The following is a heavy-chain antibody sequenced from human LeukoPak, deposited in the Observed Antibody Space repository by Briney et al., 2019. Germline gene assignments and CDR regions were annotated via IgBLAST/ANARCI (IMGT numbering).Heavy chain of an antibody. CDR2: IRYDGSNK. J-gene: IGHJ4*02. V-gene: IGHV3-30*02. D-gene: IGHD6-19*01. Sequence: GGSLRLSCAASGFTFSSYGMHWVRQAPGKGLEWVAFIRYDGSNKYYADSVKGRFTISRDNSKNTLYLQMNSLRAEDTAVYYCAKDPGYSSGWYSVWGQGTLVTVSS. CDR1: GFTFSSYG. CDR3: AKDPGYSSGWYSV.